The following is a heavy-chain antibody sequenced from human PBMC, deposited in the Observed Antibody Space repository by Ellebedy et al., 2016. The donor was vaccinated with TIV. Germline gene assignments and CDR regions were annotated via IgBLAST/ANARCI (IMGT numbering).Heavy chain of an antibody. Sequence: GESLKISCAASGFTFSSYAMSWVRQAPGKGLEWVSTISNTGSRTYYADSVEGRFIISRDISKRALYLQMNSLSADDTAVYYCAKGRGGGSDSSTPRYYFDYWGQGTLVTVSS. D-gene: IGHD2-2*01. CDR2: ISNTGSRT. V-gene: IGHV3-23*01. J-gene: IGHJ4*02. CDR1: GFTFSSYA. CDR3: AKGRGGGSDSSTPRYYFDY.